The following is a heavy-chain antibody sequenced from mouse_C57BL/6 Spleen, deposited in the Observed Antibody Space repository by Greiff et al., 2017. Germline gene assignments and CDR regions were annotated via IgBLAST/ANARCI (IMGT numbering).Heavy chain of an antibody. V-gene: IGHV1-72*01. Sequence: QVQLQQSGAELVKPGASVKLSCKASGYTFTSYWMHWVKQRPGRGLEWIGRIDPNSGGTKYNEKFKSKATLTVDKPSSTAYMQLRSLTSEDSAVYYCARWPVDYGSSFFDYWGQGTTLTVSS. D-gene: IGHD1-1*01. CDR2: IDPNSGGT. CDR1: GYTFTSYW. J-gene: IGHJ2*01. CDR3: ARWPVDYGSSFFDY.